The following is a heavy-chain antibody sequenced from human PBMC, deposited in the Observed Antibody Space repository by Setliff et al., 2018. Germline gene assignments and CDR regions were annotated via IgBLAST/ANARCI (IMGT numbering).Heavy chain of an antibody. CDR2: ISAYNGHT. CDR1: GYNFAESI. Sequence: ASVKVSCKASGYNFAESIVSWVRQAPGQGLEWMGWISAYNGHTYSAQKFQARVTLTTDTSTNMAYMELRGLRSDDTAIYYCLRLVRYCTTIACHRTLGEEVWGQGTLVTISS. J-gene: IGHJ4*02. CDR3: LRLVRYCTTIACHRTLGEEV. D-gene: IGHD2-8*01. V-gene: IGHV1-18*01.